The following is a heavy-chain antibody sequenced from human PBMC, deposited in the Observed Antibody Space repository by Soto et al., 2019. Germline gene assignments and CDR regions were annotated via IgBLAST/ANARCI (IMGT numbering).Heavy chain of an antibody. CDR2: ISYDGSNK. CDR1: GFTFSSYG. D-gene: IGHD6-13*01. V-gene: IGHV3-30*18. Sequence: GGSLRLSCAASGFTFSSYGMHWVHQAPGKGLEWVAVISYDGSNKYYADSVKGRFTISRDNSKNTLYLQMNSLRAEDTAVYYCAKVYSSSWYRGYYFDYWGQGTLVTVSS. CDR3: AKVYSSSWYRGYYFDY. J-gene: IGHJ4*02.